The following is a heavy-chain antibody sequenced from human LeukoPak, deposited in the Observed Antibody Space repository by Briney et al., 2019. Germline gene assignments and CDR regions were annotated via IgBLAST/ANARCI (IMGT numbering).Heavy chain of an antibody. J-gene: IGHJ4*02. D-gene: IGHD2-2*01. CDR2: IGAAGSTI. V-gene: IGHV3-48*01. CDR1: GFTFSSYS. Sequence: PGGSLRLSCAASGFTFSSYSMNWVRQAPGKGLEWVSYIGAAGSTIYYADSVKGRFTISRDNAKNSLFLQMNSLRAEDTAVCYCARDSSTYAGPPDYWGQGTLVTVSS. CDR3: ARDSSTYAGPPDY.